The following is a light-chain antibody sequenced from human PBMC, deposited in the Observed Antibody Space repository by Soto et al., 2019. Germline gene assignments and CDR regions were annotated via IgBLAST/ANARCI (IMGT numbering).Light chain of an antibody. Sequence: EIVMTQSPATLSVSPGERVTLSCRASQSVRGNLAWYQQKPGQAPRLLIFGASTRATGIAARFSGSGSGTEFTLTISSLQSEDVAVYYCQQYVHWPPGTFGQGTKVDIK. CDR2: GAS. CDR1: QSVRGN. V-gene: IGKV3-15*01. CDR3: QQYVHWPPGT. J-gene: IGKJ1*01.